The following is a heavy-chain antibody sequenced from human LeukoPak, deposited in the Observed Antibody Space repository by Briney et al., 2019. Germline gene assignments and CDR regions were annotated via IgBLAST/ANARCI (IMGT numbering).Heavy chain of an antibody. J-gene: IGHJ3*02. CDR1: GFTFSGSA. CDR2: IRSKANSYAT. V-gene: IGHV3-73*01. CDR3: AKDSDGYNPPDAFDI. Sequence: GGSLRLSCAASGFTFSGSAMHWVRQASGKGLEWVGRIRSKANSYATAYAASVKGRFTISRDDSKNTAYLQMNSLRAEDTAVYYCAKDSDGYNPPDAFDIWGQGTMVTVSS. D-gene: IGHD5-24*01.